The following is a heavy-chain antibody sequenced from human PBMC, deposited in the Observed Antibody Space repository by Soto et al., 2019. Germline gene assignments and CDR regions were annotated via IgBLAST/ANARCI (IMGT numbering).Heavy chain of an antibody. Sequence: EVQVLESGGGLVQPGGSLRLSCAASGFTFSSYAMSWVRQAPGKGLGWVSTFSGSGASRYYAVSVKGRFTISRDNSKNTLYLQMNSLRAEDTAIYYCAKTIVGGTLHAFDIWGQETMVTVSS. CDR2: FSGSGASR. J-gene: IGHJ3*02. CDR1: GFTFSSYA. CDR3: AKTIVGGTLHAFDI. D-gene: IGHD1-26*01. V-gene: IGHV3-23*01.